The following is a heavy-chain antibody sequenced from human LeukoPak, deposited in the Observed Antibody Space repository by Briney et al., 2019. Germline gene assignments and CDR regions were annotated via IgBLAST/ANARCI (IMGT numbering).Heavy chain of an antibody. D-gene: IGHD3-22*01. J-gene: IGHJ4*02. CDR1: GFTFRSYA. CDR2: ISGSGVST. Sequence: PGGSLRLSCVASGFTFRSYAMSWVRQAPGKGLEWVSTISGSGVSTDYAVSVKGRFTISRDNSENTLYLQMSSLRAEDTAVYYCAKVYGIIVGTNYFDYWGQGTLVTVSS. V-gene: IGHV3-23*01. CDR3: AKVYGIIVGTNYFDY.